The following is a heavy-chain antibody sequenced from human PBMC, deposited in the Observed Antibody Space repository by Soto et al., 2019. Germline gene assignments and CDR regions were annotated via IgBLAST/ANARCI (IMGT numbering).Heavy chain of an antibody. Sequence: SETLSLTCAVSGGSFSDYYWSWIRQPPGKGLEWIGEIKHSGSTNYNPSLKSRVTISLDTSKNQYSLKLSSVTAADTAVYYCERAGIYYYGSGEPIARTYYFDYWGQGTLVTVSS. CDR1: GGSFSDYY. V-gene: IGHV4-34*01. J-gene: IGHJ4*02. D-gene: IGHD3-10*01. CDR2: IKHSGST. CDR3: ERAGIYYYGSGEPIARTYYFDY.